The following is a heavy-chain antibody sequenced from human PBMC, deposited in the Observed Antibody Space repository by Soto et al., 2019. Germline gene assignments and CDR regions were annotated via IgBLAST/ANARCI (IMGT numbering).Heavy chain of an antibody. D-gene: IGHD3-10*01. Sequence: VQLVESGGGVVQPGRSLRLSCAASGFTFSSYGMHWVRQAPGKGLERVAAISYDESNEYYADSVKGRFTISRDDSKSTLYLHMNRLRAEDTAVYYCAQVVYYGSGSATFDYWGRGALVTVSS. CDR3: AQVVYYGSGSATFDY. CDR1: GFTFSSYG. J-gene: IGHJ4*02. V-gene: IGHV3-30*18. CDR2: ISYDESNE.